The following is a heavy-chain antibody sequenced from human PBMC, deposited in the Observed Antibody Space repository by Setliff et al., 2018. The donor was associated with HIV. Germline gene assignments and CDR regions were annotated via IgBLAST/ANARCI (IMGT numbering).Heavy chain of an antibody. D-gene: IGHD3-10*01. J-gene: IGHJ4*02. Sequence: SETLSLTCTVSGDSISSSSYCWGWIRQPPGKGLEWIGSIYYSGSTHYNPSLQSRVTVSVDTSKNQFSLNLSSVTAADTAVYYCARTLGSGTFRYYFDYWGQGTLVTVSS. CDR2: IYYSGST. CDR3: ARTLGSGTFRYYFDY. V-gene: IGHV4-39*01. CDR1: GDSISSSSYC.